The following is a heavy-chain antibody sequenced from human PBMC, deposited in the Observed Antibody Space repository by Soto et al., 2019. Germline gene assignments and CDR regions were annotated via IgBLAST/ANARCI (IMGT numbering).Heavy chain of an antibody. CDR3: AKDIGSSVTSWFDP. D-gene: IGHD4-4*01. CDR1: GFTFDDYA. J-gene: IGHJ5*02. Sequence: EVQLVESGGGLVQPGRSLRLSCAASGFTFDDYAMHWVRQAPGKGLEWVSGISWNSGSIGYADSVKGRFTISRDNAKNSLYLQMNSLRAEDTALYYCAKDIGSSVTSWFDPWGQGTLVTVSS. CDR2: ISWNSGSI. V-gene: IGHV3-9*01.